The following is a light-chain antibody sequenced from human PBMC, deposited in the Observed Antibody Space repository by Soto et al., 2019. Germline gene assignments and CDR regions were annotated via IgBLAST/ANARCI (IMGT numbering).Light chain of an antibody. J-gene: IGKJ4*01. CDR3: QHENNELPPVT. CDR1: PSVGTS. V-gene: IGKV3-15*01. CDR2: AAS. Sequence: DIVLTQSPATLSVSPGDRATLFCRASPSVGTSLAWYQHKLGQTPRLLIYAASTRVTGIPARCSGSGSGTDFTLNINYLRSEAFGIYYCQHENNELPPVTFGGGTKVEIK.